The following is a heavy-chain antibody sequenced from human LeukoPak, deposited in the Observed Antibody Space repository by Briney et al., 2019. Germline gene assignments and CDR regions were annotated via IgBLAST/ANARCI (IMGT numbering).Heavy chain of an antibody. CDR3: AREVGYGSGSYYSY. CDR1: GGTFSSYA. D-gene: IGHD3-10*01. CDR2: IIPIFGTA. J-gene: IGHJ4*02. Sequence: SVKVSCKASGGTFSSYAISWVRQAPGQGLEWMGGIIPIFGTANYAQKFQGRVTITADESTSTAYMELSSLRSEDTAVYYCAREVGYGSGSYYSYWGQGTLVTVSS. V-gene: IGHV1-69*01.